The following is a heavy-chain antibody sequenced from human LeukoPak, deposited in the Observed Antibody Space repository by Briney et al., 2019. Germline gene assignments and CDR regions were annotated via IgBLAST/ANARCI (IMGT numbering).Heavy chain of an antibody. J-gene: IGHJ4*02. V-gene: IGHV4-59*01. CDR3: ARSIGGDYCDY. Sequence: PSETLSLTCTVSGGSISSYYWSWIRQPPGKGLEWIGYIYYSGSTNYNPSLKSRVTISVDTSKNQFSLKLSSVTAADTAVYYCARSIGGDYCDYWGQGTLVTVSS. D-gene: IGHD4-17*01. CDR2: IYYSGST. CDR1: GGSISSYY.